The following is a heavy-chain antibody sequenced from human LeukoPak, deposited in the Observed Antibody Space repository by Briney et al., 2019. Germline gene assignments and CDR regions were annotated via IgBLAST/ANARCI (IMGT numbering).Heavy chain of an antibody. CDR3: AGPDTAADWFDP. CDR2: IYYSGST. D-gene: IGHD6-13*01. J-gene: IGHJ5*02. V-gene: IGHV4-39*01. Sequence: SETLSLTCTVSGGSISSSSYYWGWIRQPPGKGLEWIGSIYYSGSTYYNPSLKSRVTISVDTSKNQFSLKLRSVTAADTAVYYCAGPDTAADWFDPWGQGTLVTVSS. CDR1: GGSISSSSYY.